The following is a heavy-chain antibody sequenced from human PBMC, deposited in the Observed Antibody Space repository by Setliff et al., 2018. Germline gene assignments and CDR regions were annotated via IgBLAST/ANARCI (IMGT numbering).Heavy chain of an antibody. CDR1: GGSINNYF. J-gene: IGHJ5*02. CDR2: LYTSGIS. CDR3: ARENADYARSFDP. D-gene: IGHD3-16*01. V-gene: IGHV4-4*07. Sequence: SETLSLTCTVSGGSINNYFWTWIRQPAGKGLEWIGRLYTSGISNYNPSLKSRVAMSVDTSKNQFSLNLTSVTAADTAVYYCARENADYARSFDPWGHGTLVTVSS.